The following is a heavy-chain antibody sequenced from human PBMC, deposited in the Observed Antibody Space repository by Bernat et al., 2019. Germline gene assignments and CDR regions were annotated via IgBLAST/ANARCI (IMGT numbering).Heavy chain of an antibody. CDR3: ARRTNWNDPDPHYYVDY. D-gene: IGHD1-1*01. J-gene: IGHJ4*02. Sequence: QVQLVQSGAEVKKPGASVKVSCKGSGYTFTTYYIHWVRQAPGQGLEWMGIINPSSGSTSYPQKFQGKVTMTRDTSTSTVYMELGSLRSEDTAVYYCARRTNWNDPDPHYYVDYWGQGTLVTVSS. CDR1: GYTFTTYY. CDR2: INPSSGST. V-gene: IGHV1-46*01.